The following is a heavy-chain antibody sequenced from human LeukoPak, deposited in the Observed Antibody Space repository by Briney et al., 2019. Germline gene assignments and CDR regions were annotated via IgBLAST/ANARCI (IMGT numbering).Heavy chain of an antibody. CDR1: GFTFSSYS. CDR2: ISSSSSYI. D-gene: IGHD4-11*01. CDR3: ARDPYSGLFDY. V-gene: IGHV3-21*01. J-gene: IGHJ4*02. Sequence: GGSLRLSCAAYGFTFSSYSMNWVRQAPGKGLEWVSSISSSSSYIYYADSVKGRFIISRDNAKNSLYLQMNSLRAEDTAVYYCARDPYSGLFDYWGQGTLVTVSS.